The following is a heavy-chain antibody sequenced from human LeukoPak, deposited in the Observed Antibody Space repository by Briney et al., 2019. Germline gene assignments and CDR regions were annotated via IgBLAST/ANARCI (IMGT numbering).Heavy chain of an antibody. V-gene: IGHV1-2*06. CDR2: INPNSGGT. Sequence: KVSCKASGYTFTGYYMHWVRQAPGQGLEWMGRINPNSGGTNYAQKFQGRVTMTRDTSISTAYMELSRLRSDDTAVYYCARVARYCSSTSCYFAFDIWVQGTMVTVSS. CDR1: GYTFTGYY. D-gene: IGHD2-2*01. CDR3: ARVARYCSSTSCYFAFDI. J-gene: IGHJ3*02.